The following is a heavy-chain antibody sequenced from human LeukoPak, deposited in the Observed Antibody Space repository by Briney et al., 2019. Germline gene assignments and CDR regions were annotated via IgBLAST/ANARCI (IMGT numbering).Heavy chain of an antibody. Sequence: GASVKVSCKASGYTFTSYYMHWVRQAPGQGLEWMGWISAYNGNTNYAQKVQGRVTMTTDTSTSTAYMELRSLRSDDTAVYYCARDVTTYYYDSSRPFQHWGQGTLVTVSS. CDR1: GYTFTSYY. V-gene: IGHV1-18*04. D-gene: IGHD3-22*01. J-gene: IGHJ1*01. CDR2: ISAYNGNT. CDR3: ARDVTTYYYDSSRPFQH.